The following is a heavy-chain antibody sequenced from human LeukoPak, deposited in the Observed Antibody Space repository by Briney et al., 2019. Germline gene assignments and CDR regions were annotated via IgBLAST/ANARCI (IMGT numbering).Heavy chain of an antibody. CDR3: ARDQKLDGYYDFW. Sequence: RAGGFLRLSCAASGFTFSSYAMSWVRQAPGKGLEWVSAISGSGGSTYYADSVKGRFTISRDNAKNSLYLQMNSLRAEDTAVYYCARDQKLDGYYDFWGGQGTLVTVSS. CDR1: GFTFSSYA. CDR2: ISGSGGST. J-gene: IGHJ4*02. D-gene: IGHD3-3*01. V-gene: IGHV3-23*01.